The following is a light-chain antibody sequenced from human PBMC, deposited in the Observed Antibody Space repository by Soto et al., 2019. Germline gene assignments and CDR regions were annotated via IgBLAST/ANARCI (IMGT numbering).Light chain of an antibody. J-gene: IGLJ3*02. CDR2: DVS. Sequence: QSALTQPASVSGSPGQSITISCTGTSSNIGKYNLVSWYQQDPGKAPKLLIYDVSGRPSGVSNRFSGSKSGNTASLTISGLQVVDEADYYCCSYAGSSALVFGGGTKVTVL. V-gene: IGLV2-23*02. CDR3: CSYAGSSALV. CDR1: SSNIGKYNL.